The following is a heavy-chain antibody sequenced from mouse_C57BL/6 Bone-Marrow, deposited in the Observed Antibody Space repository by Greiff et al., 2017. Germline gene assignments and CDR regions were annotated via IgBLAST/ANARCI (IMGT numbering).Heavy chain of an antibody. CDR3: ARRHYYGTLYAMDY. CDR2: IYPSDSET. J-gene: IGHJ4*01. D-gene: IGHD1-1*01. CDR1: GYTFTSYW. V-gene: IGHV1-61*01. Sequence: QVQLQQPGAELVRPGSSVKLSCKASGYTFTSYWMDWVKQRPGQGLEWIGNIYPSDSETHYNQKFQDKATLTVDKSSSTAYMPRSSLTSEDTAVYYGARRHYYGTLYAMDYWGQGTSVTVSS.